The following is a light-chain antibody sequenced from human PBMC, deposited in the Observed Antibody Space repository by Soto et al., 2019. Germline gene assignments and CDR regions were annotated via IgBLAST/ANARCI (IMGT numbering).Light chain of an antibody. CDR2: AAS. CDR3: QNYDSSPWT. J-gene: IGKJ1*01. Sequence: AIQLTQSPSSLSASVGDRVTITCRASQVINSFLAWYQQKPGKAPKLLIYAASSLQTGVPSRFSGSGSGTEFTLTITSLQPDDVATYYCQNYDSSPWTFGQGTKVDIK. V-gene: IGKV1-13*02. CDR1: QVINSF.